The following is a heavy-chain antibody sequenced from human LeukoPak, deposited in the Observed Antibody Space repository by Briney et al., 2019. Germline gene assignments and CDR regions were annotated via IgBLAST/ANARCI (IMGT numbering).Heavy chain of an antibody. J-gene: IGHJ6*04. CDR1: GFTFSSYS. D-gene: IGHD5-12*01. Sequence: PGGSLRLSCAASGFTFSSYSMNWVRQAPGKGLEWVSSISSSSSYIYYADSVKGRFTISRDNAKNSLYLQMNSLRAKDTAVYYCAREGYDYFGYYYYGMDVWGKGTTVTVSS. CDR3: AREGYDYFGYYYYGMDV. CDR2: ISSSSSYI. V-gene: IGHV3-21*01.